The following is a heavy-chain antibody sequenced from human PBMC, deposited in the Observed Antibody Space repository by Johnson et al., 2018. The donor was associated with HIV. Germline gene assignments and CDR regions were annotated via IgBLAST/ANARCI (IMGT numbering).Heavy chain of an antibody. CDR1: GFTVNGNY. CDR3: ARDGRDLVTRGAFDI. J-gene: IGHJ3*02. CDR2: IYSGDTT. Sequence: VQLVESGGGLVKPGGSLRLSCAVSGFTVNGNYMSWVRQAPGKGLEWVSVIYSGDTTYYADSVKGRFTISRDNSKNTLYLQMNSLRAEDTAVYYCARDGRDLVTRGAFDIWGQGTMVTVSS. V-gene: IGHV3-66*02. D-gene: IGHD3-9*01.